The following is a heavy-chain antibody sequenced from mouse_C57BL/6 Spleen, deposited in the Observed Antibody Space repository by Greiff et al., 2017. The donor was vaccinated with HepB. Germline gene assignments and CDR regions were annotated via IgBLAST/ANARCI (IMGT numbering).Heavy chain of an antibody. CDR2: ISYDGSN. J-gene: IGHJ3*01. D-gene: IGHD2-3*01. V-gene: IGHV3-6*01. CDR1: GYSITSGYY. CDR3: AREGWSFAY. Sequence: EVQLQESGPGLVKPSQSLSLTCSVTGYSITSGYYWNWIRQFPGNKLEWMGYISYDGSNNYNPSLKNRISITRDTSKNQFFLKLNSVTTEDTATYYCAREGWSFAYWGQGTLVTVSA.